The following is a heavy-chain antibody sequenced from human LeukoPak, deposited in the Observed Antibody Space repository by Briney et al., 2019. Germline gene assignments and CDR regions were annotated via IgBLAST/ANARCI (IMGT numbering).Heavy chain of an antibody. V-gene: IGHV4-34*01. CDR1: GGSFRGYY. CDR3: ASTERCSTTCPLDY. Sequence: PSETLSLTCAVYGGSFRGYYWSWIRQPPGKGLEWIGEIYHSGSTNYNPSLKSRVTISLDTSMKKFSLKLNSVTAADTAVYYCASTERCSTTCPLDYWGQGTLVTVSS. J-gene: IGHJ4*02. CDR2: IYHSGST. D-gene: IGHD2-2*01.